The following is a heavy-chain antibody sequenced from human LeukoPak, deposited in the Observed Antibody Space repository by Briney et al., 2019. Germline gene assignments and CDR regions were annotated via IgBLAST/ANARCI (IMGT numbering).Heavy chain of an antibody. CDR2: IRSSGGTT. V-gene: IGHV3-11*01. D-gene: IGHD2-2*02. J-gene: IGHJ6*02. CDR1: GITLRDYY. Sequence: GGSLTLSCTPSGITLRDYYIPWLRQAPGKGLEWVSCIRSSGGTTRYADSVKGRFTISRDNAKNSLALQMNSLRAEDTAVYYCARAPMGQIYLYVIDVWGQGTTVTVSS. CDR3: ARAPMGQIYLYVIDV.